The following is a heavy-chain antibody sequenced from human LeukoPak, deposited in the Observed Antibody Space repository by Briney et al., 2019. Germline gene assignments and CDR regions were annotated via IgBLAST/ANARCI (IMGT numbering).Heavy chain of an antibody. J-gene: IGHJ4*02. CDR2: INHSGST. CDR1: GGSFSGYY. CDR3: ARASAYYYGSGSFDY. V-gene: IGHV4-34*01. Sequence: SETLSLTCAVYGGSFSGYYWSWIRQPPGKGLEWIGEINHSGSTNYNPSLKSRVTISVDTSKNQFSLKLSSVTAADTAVYYCARASAYYYGSGSFDYWGQGTLVTVSS. D-gene: IGHD3-10*01.